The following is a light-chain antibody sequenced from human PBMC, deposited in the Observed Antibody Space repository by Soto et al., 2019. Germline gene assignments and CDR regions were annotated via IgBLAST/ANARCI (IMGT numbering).Light chain of an antibody. CDR3: GTWDSSLSAYV. Sequence: QSVLTQPTSVSAAPGQKVTISCSGSRSNIGNNYVSWYQQLPGTAPKLLIYDNNKRPSGIPDRFSGSKSGTSATLGITGLQTGDEADYYCGTWDSSLSAYVFGTGTKLTVL. CDR2: DNN. V-gene: IGLV1-51*01. J-gene: IGLJ1*01. CDR1: RSNIGNNY.